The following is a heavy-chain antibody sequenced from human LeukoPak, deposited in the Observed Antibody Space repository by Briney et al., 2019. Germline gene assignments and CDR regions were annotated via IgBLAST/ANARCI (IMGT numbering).Heavy chain of an antibody. J-gene: IGHJ4*02. Sequence: GGSLRLSCAASGFTFSSYAMHWVRQAPGKGLEWVAVISYDGSNKYYADSVKGRFSISRDTSKNTVYLQMNSLRAEDTAVYYCARGEMATFAYWGQGTLVTVSS. CDR2: ISYDGSNK. V-gene: IGHV3-30*14. D-gene: IGHD5-24*01. CDR1: GFTFSSYA. CDR3: ARGEMATFAY.